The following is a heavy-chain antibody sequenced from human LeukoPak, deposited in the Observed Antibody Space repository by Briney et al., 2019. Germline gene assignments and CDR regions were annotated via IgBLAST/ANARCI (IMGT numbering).Heavy chain of an antibody. Sequence: PGGSLRLSCAASGFTFSSYSMTWVRQAPGKGLEGFSGISERGDSTNYADSVKGRFIISRDTSKNTVYQQMNSLRDEDTAVYFCAKRGIVIRAVIIIGFHKEAYYFDYWGQGILVSVSS. CDR3: AKRGIVIRAVIIIGFHKEAYYFDY. CDR1: GFTFSSYS. V-gene: IGHV3-23*01. J-gene: IGHJ4*02. CDR2: ISERGDST. D-gene: IGHD3-10*01.